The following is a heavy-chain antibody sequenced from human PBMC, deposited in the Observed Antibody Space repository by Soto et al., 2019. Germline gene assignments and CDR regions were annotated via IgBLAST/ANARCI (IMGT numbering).Heavy chain of an antibody. CDR3: ACGNYAYYYDYYGMDV. Sequence: QVQLVQSGAEVKKPGSSVKVSCKASGCNFSSYAISWVRQAPGQGLEWMGGIIPIFGTANYAQKFQGRVTITAGESTRTAYMELSSLRSEDTAVYYCACGNYAYYYDYYGMDVWGQGTTVTVSS. D-gene: IGHD3-16*01. CDR1: GCNFSSYA. V-gene: IGHV1-69*01. CDR2: IIPIFGTA. J-gene: IGHJ6*02.